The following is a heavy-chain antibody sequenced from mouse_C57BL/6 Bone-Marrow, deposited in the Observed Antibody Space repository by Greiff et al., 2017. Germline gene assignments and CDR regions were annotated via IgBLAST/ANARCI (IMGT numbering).Heavy chain of an antibody. CDR2: IDPENGDT. Sequence: EVQLQQSGAELVRPGASVKLSCTASGFNIKDDYMHWVKQRPDQGLEWIGWIDPENGDTEYASKFQGKATITADTSSNTAYLQLSSLTSEDTAVYYCTTYPYYYGSSHGYWGQGTTLTVSS. CDR3: TTYPYYYGSSHGY. CDR1: GFNIKDDY. V-gene: IGHV14-4*01. D-gene: IGHD1-1*01. J-gene: IGHJ2*01.